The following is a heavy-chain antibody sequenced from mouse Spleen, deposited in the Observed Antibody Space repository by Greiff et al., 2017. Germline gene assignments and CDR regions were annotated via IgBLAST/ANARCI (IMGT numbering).Heavy chain of an antibody. CDR3: ARRGVYYDYDGGFAY. CDR2: IYPGDGDT. J-gene: IGHJ3*01. CDR1: GYAFSSSW. V-gene: IGHV1-82*01. D-gene: IGHD2-4*01. Sequence: QVQLQQSGPELVKPGASVKISCKASGYAFSSSWMNWVKQRPGKGLEWIGRIYPGDGDTNYNGKFKGKATLTADKSSSTAYMQLSSLTSEDSAVYGCARRGVYYDYDGGFAYWGQGTLVTVSA.